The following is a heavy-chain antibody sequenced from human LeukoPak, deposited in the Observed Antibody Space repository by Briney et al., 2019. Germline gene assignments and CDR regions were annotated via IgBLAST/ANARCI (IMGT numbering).Heavy chain of an antibody. CDR1: GGSISSGGYY. Sequence: SQTLSLTCTVSGGSISSGGYYWSWIRQPPGKGLEWIGYIYHSGSTYYNPSLKSRVTISVDRSKNQFSLKLSSVTAADTAVYYCARDRHIAARFNWFDPWGQGTLVTVSS. J-gene: IGHJ5*02. D-gene: IGHD6-6*01. V-gene: IGHV4-30-2*01. CDR2: IYHSGST. CDR3: ARDRHIAARFNWFDP.